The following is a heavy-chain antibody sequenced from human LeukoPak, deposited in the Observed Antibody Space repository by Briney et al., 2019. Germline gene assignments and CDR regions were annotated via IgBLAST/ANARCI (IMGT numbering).Heavy chain of an antibody. CDR3: ARGAAAAGSY. CDR2: INHSGST. CDR1: SGSFSGYY. V-gene: IGHV4-34*01. Sequence: PSETLSLTCAVYSGSFSGYYWSWIRQPPGKGLEWIGEINHSGSTNYNPSLKSRVTISVDTSKNQFSLKLSSVTAADTAVYYCARGAAAAGSYWGQGTLVTVSS. D-gene: IGHD6-13*01. J-gene: IGHJ4*02.